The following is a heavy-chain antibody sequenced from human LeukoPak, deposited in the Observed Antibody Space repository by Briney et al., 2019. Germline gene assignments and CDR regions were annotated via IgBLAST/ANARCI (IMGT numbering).Heavy chain of an antibody. D-gene: IGHD6-6*01. Sequence: NPSETLSLTCAVSGGSISSGGHSWNWIRQPPGKGLEWIGYIYYSETTYYSPSLKSRVTISIDRSKNQFSLKLSSVTAADTAVYYCARSSSSGEAVNFDYWGQGTLVTVSS. CDR2: IYYSETT. CDR3: ARSSSSGEAVNFDY. J-gene: IGHJ4*02. V-gene: IGHV4-30-2*01. CDR1: GGSISSGGHS.